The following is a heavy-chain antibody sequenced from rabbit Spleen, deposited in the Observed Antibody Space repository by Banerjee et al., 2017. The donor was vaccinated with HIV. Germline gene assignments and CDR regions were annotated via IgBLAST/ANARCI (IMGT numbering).Heavy chain of an antibody. CDR3: ARDLVAVIGWNFNL. Sequence: QEQLVESGGGLVQPGGSLKLSCKASGFDFSSYYMSWVRQAPGKGLEWIACINAATAKPVYATWAKGRFTISRTSSTTVTLQMTSLTAADTATYFCARDLVAVIGWNFNLWGPGTLVTVS. CDR2: INAATAKP. D-gene: IGHD1-1*01. J-gene: IGHJ4*01. CDR1: GFDFSSYYM. V-gene: IGHV1S45*01.